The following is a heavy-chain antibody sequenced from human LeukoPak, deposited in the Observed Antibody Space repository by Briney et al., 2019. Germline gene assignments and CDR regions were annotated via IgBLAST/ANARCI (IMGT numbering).Heavy chain of an antibody. CDR2: IYYSGST. D-gene: IGHD5-18*01. CDR1: GGSISSSSYY. V-gene: IGHV4-39*07. Sequence: PSETLSLTCTVSGGSISSSSYYWGWIRQPPGKGLEWIGSIYYSGSTYYNPSLKSRVTILVDTSKNQFSLKLSSVTAADTAVYYCARDYQGGYGDKTVDYWGQGTLVTVSS. CDR3: ARDYQGGYGDKTVDY. J-gene: IGHJ4*02.